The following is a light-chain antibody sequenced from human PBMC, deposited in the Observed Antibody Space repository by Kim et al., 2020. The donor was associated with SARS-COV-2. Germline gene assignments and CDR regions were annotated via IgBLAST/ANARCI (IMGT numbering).Light chain of an antibody. CDR1: KLGDMY. CDR3: QAWDSSTGVV. V-gene: IGLV3-1*01. J-gene: IGLJ2*01. CDR2: QDT. Sequence: VSPGQTASIPYSGEKLGDMYTCWYQQKAGQSPVLVIYQDTKRPPGIPGRFSGSSSGNTATLTISGTQTLDEADYYCQAWDSSTGVVFGGGTQLTVL.